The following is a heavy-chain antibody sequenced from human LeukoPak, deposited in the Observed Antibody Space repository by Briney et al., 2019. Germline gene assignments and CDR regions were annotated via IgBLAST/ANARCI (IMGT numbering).Heavy chain of an antibody. CDR2: TYTSGST. Sequence: SETLSLTCTVSGASISPYYWSWIRQPAGKGLEWIGRTYTSGSTNYNPSLKSRVTISVDTSKNQFSLKLSSVTAADTAVYYCARDRYYDSSGPPDWGQGTLVTVSS. CDR1: GASISPYY. CDR3: ARDRYYDSSGPPD. D-gene: IGHD3-22*01. J-gene: IGHJ4*02. V-gene: IGHV4-4*07.